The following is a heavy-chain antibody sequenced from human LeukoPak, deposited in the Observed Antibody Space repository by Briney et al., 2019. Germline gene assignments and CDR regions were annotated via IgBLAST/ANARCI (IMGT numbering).Heavy chain of an antibody. CDR1: GFTFSSYA. CDR3: AKKMGTYDSSGYAFDY. Sequence: PGGSLRLSCAASGFTFSSYAMSWVRQAPGKGLKWVSAISGSGGSTYYADSVKGRFTISRDNSKNTLYLQMNSLRAEDTAVYYCAKKMGTYDSSGYAFDYWGQGTLVTVSS. D-gene: IGHD3-22*01. J-gene: IGHJ4*02. V-gene: IGHV3-23*01. CDR2: ISGSGGST.